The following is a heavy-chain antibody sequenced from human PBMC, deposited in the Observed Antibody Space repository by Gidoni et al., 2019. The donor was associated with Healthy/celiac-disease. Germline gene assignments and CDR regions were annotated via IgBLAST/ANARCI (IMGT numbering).Heavy chain of an antibody. Sequence: QVQLVESGGGVVQPGWSLRLSCAASGFTFSSYAMHWVRQAPGKGLEWVAVISYDGSNKYYADSVKGRFTISRDNSKNTLYLQMNSLRAEDTAVYYCARENVEQSIDYWGQGTLVTVSS. D-gene: IGHD6-19*01. CDR2: ISYDGSNK. J-gene: IGHJ4*02. V-gene: IGHV3-30*04. CDR1: GFTFSSYA. CDR3: ARENVEQSIDY.